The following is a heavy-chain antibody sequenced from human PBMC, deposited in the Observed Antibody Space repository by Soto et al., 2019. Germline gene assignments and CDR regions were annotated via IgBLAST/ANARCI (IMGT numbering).Heavy chain of an antibody. CDR3: ARSIAVAGTVGFAHHYSGMDV. V-gene: IGHV5-10-1*01. Sequence: GESLKISCKGSGYSFTSYWISWVRQMPGKGLEWMGRIDPSDSYTNYSPSFQGHVTISADKSISTAYLQWSSLKASDTAMYYCARSIAVAGTVGFAHHYSGMDVWGPGTTLTVSS. J-gene: IGHJ6*02. D-gene: IGHD6-19*01. CDR2: IDPSDSYT. CDR1: GYSFTSYW.